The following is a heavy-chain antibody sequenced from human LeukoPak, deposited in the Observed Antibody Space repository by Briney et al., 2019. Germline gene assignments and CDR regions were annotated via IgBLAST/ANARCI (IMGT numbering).Heavy chain of an antibody. V-gene: IGHV4-61*02. CDR3: ARDPGKRRAFDI. J-gene: IGHJ3*02. Sequence: PSETLSLTCTVSGGSISSGSNYWSWIRQPAGKGLEWIGRIYTSGSTNYNPSLKSRVTMSVDTSKNQFSLKLSSVTAADTAVYYCARDPGKRRAFDIWGQGTMVTVSS. CDR2: IYTSGST. CDR1: GGSISSGSNY.